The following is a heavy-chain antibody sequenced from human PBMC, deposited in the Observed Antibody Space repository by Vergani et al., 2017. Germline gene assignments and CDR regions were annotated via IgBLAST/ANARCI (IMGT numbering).Heavy chain of an antibody. CDR1: GGSISSSNYY. Sequence: QLQLQESGPGLVKPSETLSLTCTVSGGSISSSNYYWGWIRQPPGKGLEWIGCIYYSGNTFYNPYLKSRVTISVAHYKNHFSLKRSSVTAADTAVYYCARGASCYDFWSAYYTGLDYWGQGTLVTVSS. CDR2: IYYSGNT. CDR3: ARGASCYDFWSAYYTGLDY. D-gene: IGHD3-3*01. V-gene: IGHV4-39*02. J-gene: IGHJ4*02.